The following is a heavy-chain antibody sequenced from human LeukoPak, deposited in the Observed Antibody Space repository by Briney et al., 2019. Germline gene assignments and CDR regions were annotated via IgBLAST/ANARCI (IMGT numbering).Heavy chain of an antibody. D-gene: IGHD1-26*01. J-gene: IGHJ4*02. CDR1: GYTFTSYY. Sequence: GASVKVSCKASGYTFTSYYMHWVRQAPGQGLEWKGIINPSGGSTSYAQKFQGRVTMTRDTSTSTVYMELSSLRSEDTAVYYCARDLVGAPPGFDYWGQGTLVTVSA. CDR2: INPSGGST. V-gene: IGHV1-46*01. CDR3: ARDLVGAPPGFDY.